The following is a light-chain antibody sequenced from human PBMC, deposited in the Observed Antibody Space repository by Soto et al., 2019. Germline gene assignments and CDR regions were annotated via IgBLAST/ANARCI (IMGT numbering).Light chain of an antibody. Sequence: EIVLTQSPATLSLSPGESATLSCGASQGVSSGYLAWYQQKPGLAPRLLIYHASGRATGIPDRFSGSGSGTDFTLTISRLEPEDSAVYYCQQYGSSPRTFGQGTKVEIK. CDR1: QGVSSGY. J-gene: IGKJ1*01. CDR3: QQYGSSPRT. V-gene: IGKV3D-20*01. CDR2: HAS.